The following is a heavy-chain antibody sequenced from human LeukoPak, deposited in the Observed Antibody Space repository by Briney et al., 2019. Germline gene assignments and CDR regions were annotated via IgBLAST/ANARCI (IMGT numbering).Heavy chain of an antibody. Sequence: GGSLRLSCAASGFTFTSYVMNWVRQPPGKGLEWVSVISGSGGATYYADSAKGRFTISRDNSKNTLYLQMNSLRAEDTALYYCARAAMVRGVDYFDYWGQGTLVTVSS. CDR1: GFTFTSYV. CDR3: ARAAMVRGVDYFDY. CDR2: ISGSGGAT. V-gene: IGHV3-23*01. D-gene: IGHD3-10*01. J-gene: IGHJ4*02.